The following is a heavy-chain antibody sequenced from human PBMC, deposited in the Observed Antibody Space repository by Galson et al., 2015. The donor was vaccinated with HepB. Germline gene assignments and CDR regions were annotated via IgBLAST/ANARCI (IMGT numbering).Heavy chain of an antibody. V-gene: IGHV3-66*01. J-gene: IGHJ3*02. D-gene: IGHD5-18*01. CDR2: IYSGGST. Sequence: SLRLSCAASGFTVSSNYMSWVRQAPGKGLEWVSVIYSGGSTYYADSVKGRFTISRDNSKNTLYLQMNSLRAEDTAVYYCAREGYSYGYFFGAFDIWGQGTMVTVSS. CDR1: GFTVSSNY. CDR3: AREGYSYGYFFGAFDI.